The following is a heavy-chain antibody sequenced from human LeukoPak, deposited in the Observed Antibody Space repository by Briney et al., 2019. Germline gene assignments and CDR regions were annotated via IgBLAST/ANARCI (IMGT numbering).Heavy chain of an antibody. Sequence: ASVKVSCKASGYTFTGYYMHWVRQAPGQGLEWMGWINPNSGGKNYAQKVQGRVTMTRDRSISTAYMELSRLRSEDTAVYYCARGINSRGGPDWGQGTLVTVSS. CDR1: GYTFTGYY. V-gene: IGHV1-2*02. D-gene: IGHD1-14*01. J-gene: IGHJ4*02. CDR3: ARGINSRGGPD. CDR2: INPNSGGK.